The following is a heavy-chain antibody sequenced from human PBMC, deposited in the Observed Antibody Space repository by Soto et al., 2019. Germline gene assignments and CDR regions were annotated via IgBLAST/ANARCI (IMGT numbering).Heavy chain of an antibody. CDR2: INHSGST. Sequence: SETLSLTCAVYGGSFSGYYWSWIRQPPGKGLEWIGEINHSGSTNYNPSLKSRVTISVDTSKNQFSLKLSSVTAADTAVYYCARGSVYYDYVWGSYRPDQFDYWGQGTLVTDSS. D-gene: IGHD3-16*02. V-gene: IGHV4-34*01. CDR3: ARGSVYYDYVWGSYRPDQFDY. CDR1: GGSFSGYY. J-gene: IGHJ4*02.